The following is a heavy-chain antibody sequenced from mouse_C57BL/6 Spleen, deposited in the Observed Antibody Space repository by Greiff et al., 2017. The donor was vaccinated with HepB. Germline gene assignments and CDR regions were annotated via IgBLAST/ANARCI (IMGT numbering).Heavy chain of an antibody. CDR1: GFTFTDYY. CDR3: ASLNWEWYFDV. D-gene: IGHD4-1*01. CDR2: IRNKANGYTT. V-gene: IGHV7-3*01. J-gene: IGHJ1*03. Sequence: EVHLVESGGGLVQPGGSLNLSCAASGFTFTDYYMSWVRQPPGKALEWLGFIRNKANGYTTEYSASVKGRFTISRDNSQSILYLQMNALRAEDSATHYCASLNWEWYFDVWGTGTTVTVSS.